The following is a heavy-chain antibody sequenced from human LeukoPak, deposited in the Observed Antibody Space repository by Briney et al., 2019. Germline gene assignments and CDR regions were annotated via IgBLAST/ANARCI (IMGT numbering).Heavy chain of an antibody. D-gene: IGHD3-22*01. CDR3: ARDRRTYYYDTLPGFDP. CDR1: GGSISSYY. Sequence: PSETLSLTCTVSGGSISSYYWSWIRQPPGKGLEWVGYIYYSGSTKYNPSLKSRVTISVDTPKNQFSLKLSSVTAADTAVYYCARDRRTYYYDTLPGFDPWGQGTLVTVSS. J-gene: IGHJ5*02. V-gene: IGHV4-59*01. CDR2: IYYSGST.